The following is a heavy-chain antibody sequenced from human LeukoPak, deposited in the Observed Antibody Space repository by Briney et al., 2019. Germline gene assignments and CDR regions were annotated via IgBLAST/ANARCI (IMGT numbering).Heavy chain of an antibody. J-gene: IGHJ5*02. Sequence: ASVKVSCKASGYTFTGYYMHWVRQAPGQGLEWMGWINPNSGGTNYAQKFQGRFTMTRETPISTAYMELSRLRSDDTAVYYCASSIVGATIDPWGQGTLVTVSS. V-gene: IGHV1-2*02. CDR1: GYTFTGYY. CDR2: INPNSGGT. CDR3: ASSIVGATIDP. D-gene: IGHD1-26*01.